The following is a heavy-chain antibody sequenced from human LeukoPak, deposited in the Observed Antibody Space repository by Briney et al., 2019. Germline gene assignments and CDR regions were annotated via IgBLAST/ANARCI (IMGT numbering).Heavy chain of an antibody. CDR1: GFTFSSYW. CDR3: ARDPPLQSGMDV. CDR2: INSDGSST. Sequence: PGGSLRLSCAASGFTFSSYWMHWVRQAPGKGLVWVSRINSDGSSTCYADSVKGRFTISRDNAKNTLYLQMNSLRAEDTAVYYCARDPPLQSGMDVWGQGTTVTVSS. J-gene: IGHJ6*02. V-gene: IGHV3-74*01.